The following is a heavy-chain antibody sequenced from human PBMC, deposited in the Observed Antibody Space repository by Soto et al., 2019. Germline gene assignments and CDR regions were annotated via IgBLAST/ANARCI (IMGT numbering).Heavy chain of an antibody. J-gene: IGHJ6*02. Sequence: SETLSLTCTVSGGSISSYYWSWIRQPPGKGLEWIGYIYYSGSTYYNPSLKSRVTISVDTSKNQFSLKLSSVTAADTAVYYCGRDGFGELPDYYYYGMDVWGQGTTVTVS. D-gene: IGHD3-10*01. CDR2: IYYSGST. V-gene: IGHV4-59*12. CDR3: GRDGFGELPDYYYYGMDV. CDR1: GGSISSYY.